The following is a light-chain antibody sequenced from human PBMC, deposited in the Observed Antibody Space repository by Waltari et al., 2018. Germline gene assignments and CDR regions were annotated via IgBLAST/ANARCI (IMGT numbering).Light chain of an antibody. J-gene: IGKJ4*01. CDR3: QQYDNLLRT. CDR2: DAS. V-gene: IGKV1-33*01. CDR1: QDRSNF. Sequence: DIQMTQPPSSMSASVRDRLTITCRASQDRSNFLNWYQQKRGKAPKLLIYDASNLETGVPARFSGSGSGTDFTFTISSRQPEDIATYYCQQYDNLLRTFGGGTKVEIK.